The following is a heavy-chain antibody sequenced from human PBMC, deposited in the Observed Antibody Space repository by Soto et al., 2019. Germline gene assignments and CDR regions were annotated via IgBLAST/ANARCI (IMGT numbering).Heavy chain of an antibody. V-gene: IGHV1-69*12. CDR1: GGTFSSYA. CDR3: ARHVPAAGYYYGMDV. D-gene: IGHD2-2*01. CDR2: IIPIFGTA. J-gene: IGHJ6*02. Sequence: QVQLVQSGAEVKKPGSSVKVSCKASGGTFSSYAISWVRQAPGQGLEWMGGIIPIFGTANYAQKFQGRVTITAAESPNTAYMELSSLRSEDTAVYYCARHVPAAGYYYGMDVWGQGTTVTVSS.